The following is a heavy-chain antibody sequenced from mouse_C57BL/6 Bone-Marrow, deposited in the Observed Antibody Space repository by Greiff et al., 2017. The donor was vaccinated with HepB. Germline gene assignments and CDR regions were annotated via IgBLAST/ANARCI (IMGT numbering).Heavy chain of an antibody. J-gene: IGHJ1*03. D-gene: IGHD2-1*01. CDR2: ISSGGSYT. CDR3: ARQGYYGNYDFDV. CDR1: GFTFSSYG. Sequence: EVQVVESGGDLVKPGGSLKLSCAASGFTFSSYGMSWVRQTPDKRLEWVATISSGGSYTYYPDSVKGRFTISRDNAKNTLYLQMSSLKSEDTAMYYCARQGYYGNYDFDVWGTGTTVTVSS. V-gene: IGHV5-6*01.